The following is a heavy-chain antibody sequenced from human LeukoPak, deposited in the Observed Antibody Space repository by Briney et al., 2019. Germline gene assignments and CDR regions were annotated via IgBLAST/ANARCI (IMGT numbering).Heavy chain of an antibody. Sequence: GGSLRLSCAASGFTVSSNYMSWVRQAPGKGREWGSVIYSGGSTYYADSVKDRFTISRDNSKNTLYLQMNSLRAEDTAVYYCATGSSGYRPQAYGMDVWGQGATVTVSS. V-gene: IGHV3-53*01. CDR3: ATGSSGYRPQAYGMDV. CDR1: GFTVSSNY. CDR2: IYSGGST. D-gene: IGHD3-22*01. J-gene: IGHJ6*02.